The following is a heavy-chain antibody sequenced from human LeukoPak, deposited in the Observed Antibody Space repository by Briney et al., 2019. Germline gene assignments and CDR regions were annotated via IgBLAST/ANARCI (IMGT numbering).Heavy chain of an antibody. CDR1: GFIFSGYG. J-gene: IGHJ4*02. D-gene: IGHD3-10*01. Sequence: GRSLRLSCVASGFIFSGYGMHWVRQAPGKGLEWVAVISYDGSNKYYADSVKGRFTTSRDNSKNTLYLQMNSLRAEDTAVYYCAKEYYYGSGSYIPDYWGQGTLVTVSS. CDR3: AKEYYYGSGSYIPDY. CDR2: ISYDGSNK. V-gene: IGHV3-30*18.